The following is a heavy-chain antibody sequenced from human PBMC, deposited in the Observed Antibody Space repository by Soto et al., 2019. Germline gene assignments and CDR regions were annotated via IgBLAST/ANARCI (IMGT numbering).Heavy chain of an antibody. D-gene: IGHD3-10*01. Sequence: EAQLVESGGGLVKPGGSLRLSCSVSGFNVTIYEMNWVRQAPGKGLEWLSYISTSGRTIYYADSVKGRFTISRDNAKNTLYLQMSSLRAEDTAVYYCARELISAYYFDYWGQGTLVTVSS. CDR1: GFNVTIYE. V-gene: IGHV3-48*03. J-gene: IGHJ4*02. CDR3: ARELISAYYFDY. CDR2: ISTSGRTI.